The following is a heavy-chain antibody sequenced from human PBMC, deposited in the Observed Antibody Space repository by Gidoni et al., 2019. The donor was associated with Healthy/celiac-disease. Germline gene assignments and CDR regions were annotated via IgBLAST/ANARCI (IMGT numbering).Heavy chain of an antibody. CDR3: TTRYAIYYYYGMDV. J-gene: IGHJ6*02. V-gene: IGHV3-15*01. CDR2: IKSKTDGGTT. CDR1: GFNFSNAW. Sequence: EVQLVESGGGLVKPGGSLRLSCAASGFNFSNAWMSWVRQAPGKGLEWVGRIKSKTDGGTTDYAAPVKGRFTISRDDSKNTLYLQMNSLKTEDTAVYYCTTRYAIYYYYGMDVWGQGTTVTVSS. D-gene: IGHD3-16*01.